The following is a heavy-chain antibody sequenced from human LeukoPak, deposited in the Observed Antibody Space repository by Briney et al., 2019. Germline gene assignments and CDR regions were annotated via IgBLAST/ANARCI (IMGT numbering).Heavy chain of an antibody. CDR1: GGTFSSYA. J-gene: IGHJ3*02. D-gene: IGHD6-19*01. V-gene: IGHV1-69*05. CDR2: IIPIFGTA. Sequence: GASVKVSCKASGGTFSSYAISWVRQAPGQGLEWMGGIIPIFGTANYAQKFQGRVTITTDESTSTAYMELSSLRSEDTAVYYCARGLGPTDAFDIWGQGTMVTVSS. CDR3: ARGLGPTDAFDI.